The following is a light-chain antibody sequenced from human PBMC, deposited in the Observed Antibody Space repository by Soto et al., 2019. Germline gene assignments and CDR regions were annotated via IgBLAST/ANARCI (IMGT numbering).Light chain of an antibody. V-gene: IGKV3-11*01. Sequence: EIVLTQSPFTLSLSPGESATLSCRASQSVSDYLAWYQQKPGQAPRLLIFDASNRATGFPDRFSGGGSGTDFTLTISSLEAEDLAIYYCQQRVNWPPTFGGGTKVDIK. J-gene: IGKJ4*01. CDR2: DAS. CDR3: QQRVNWPPT. CDR1: QSVSDY.